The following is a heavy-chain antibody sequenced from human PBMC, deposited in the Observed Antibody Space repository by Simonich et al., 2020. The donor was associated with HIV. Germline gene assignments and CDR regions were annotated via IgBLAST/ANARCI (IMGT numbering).Heavy chain of an antibody. J-gene: IGHJ3*02. V-gene: IGHV1-8*03. CDR1: GYTLTSFD. CDR2: MKPNSGNA. D-gene: IGHD4-17*01. CDR3: ARGQFDGFHLTTVTTVITFDI. Sequence: QVQLVQSGSELKKPGASVKVSCRASGYTLTSFDINWVRQDTGQGLEWMGWMKPNSGNAGYAQKFQGRVTFTRNTSISTAYIDLSNLGSEDTAVYYCARGQFDGFHLTTVTTVITFDIWGQGTLVTVSS.